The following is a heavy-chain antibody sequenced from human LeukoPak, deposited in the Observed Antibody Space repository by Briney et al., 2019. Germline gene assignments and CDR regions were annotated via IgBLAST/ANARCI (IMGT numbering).Heavy chain of an antibody. Sequence: ASVKVSCKVSGYTLTELSMHWVRQAPGKGLEWMGGFDPEDGETIYAQKFQGRVTIIADKSTSTAYMELSSLRSEDTAVYYCARSPNILTAINDYWGQGTLVTVSS. D-gene: IGHD3-9*01. CDR3: ARSPNILTAINDY. V-gene: IGHV1-24*01. CDR1: GYTLTELS. CDR2: FDPEDGET. J-gene: IGHJ4*02.